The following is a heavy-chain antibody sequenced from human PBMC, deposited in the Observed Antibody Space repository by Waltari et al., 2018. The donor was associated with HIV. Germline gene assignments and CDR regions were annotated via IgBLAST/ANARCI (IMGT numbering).Heavy chain of an antibody. J-gene: IGHJ6*02. CDR1: GFTFSSYW. D-gene: IGHD2-2*02. V-gene: IGHV3-74*01. Sequence: EVQLVESGGGLVQPGGSLRLSCAASGFTFSSYWIHWVRQAPGKGLVWVSRIKTDGSSTSYADSVKGRFTISRDNAKNTLYLQMNSLRAEDTAVYYCARGGHCSGISCYTGDYSYGLDVWGQGTTVTVSS. CDR3: ARGGHCSGISCYTGDYSYGLDV. CDR2: IKTDGSST.